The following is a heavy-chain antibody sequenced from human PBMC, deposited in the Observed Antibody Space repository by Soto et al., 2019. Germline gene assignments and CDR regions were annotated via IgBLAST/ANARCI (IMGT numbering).Heavy chain of an antibody. CDR3: ARVVGRYRVPYGMDV. CDR2: IYYSGST. J-gene: IGHJ6*02. Sequence: QVQLQESGPGLVKPSETLSLTCTVSGGSISSYYWSWIRQPPGKGLEWIGYIYYSGSTNYNPSLKSRVTISVDTSKNQFSLKLSSVTAADTAVYYCARVVGRYRVPYGMDVWGQGTTVTVSS. V-gene: IGHV4-59*01. CDR1: GGSISSYY. D-gene: IGHD5-18*01.